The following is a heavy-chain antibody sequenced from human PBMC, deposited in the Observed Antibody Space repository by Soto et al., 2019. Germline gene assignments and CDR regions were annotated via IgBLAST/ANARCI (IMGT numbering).Heavy chain of an antibody. V-gene: IGHV4-38-2*01. D-gene: IGHD3-16*01. CDR3: ARVMGYFDY. CDR2: IYHSGST. CDR1: GYSTSSGYY. Sequence: KPSETLSLTCAVSGYSTSSGYYWGWIRQPPGKGLEWIVSIYHSGSTYYNPSLKSRVTISIDTSKNQFSLKVRFVTAADTAVYYCARVMGYFDYWGQGPLVTVSS. J-gene: IGHJ4*02.